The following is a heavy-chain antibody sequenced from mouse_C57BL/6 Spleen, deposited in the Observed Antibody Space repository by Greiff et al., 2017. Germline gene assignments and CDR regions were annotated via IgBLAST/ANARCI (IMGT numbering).Heavy chain of an antibody. J-gene: IGHJ2*01. CDR2: IDPSDSYT. V-gene: IGHV1-69*01. CDR3: ARAAQADY. Sequence: QVQLQQPVAELVMPGASVKLSCKASGYTFTSSWMHWVKQRPGQGLEWIGEIDPSDSYTNYNQKFKGKSTLTVDKSSSTAYMQLRSLTSVDSAVYYCARAAQADYWGQGTTLTVSS. D-gene: IGHD3-2*02. CDR1: GYTFTSSW.